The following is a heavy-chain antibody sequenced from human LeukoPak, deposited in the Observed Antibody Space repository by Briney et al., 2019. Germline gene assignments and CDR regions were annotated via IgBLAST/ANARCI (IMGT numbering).Heavy chain of an antibody. CDR1: GFTFSSYW. CDR2: IKQDGREK. Sequence: GGSLRLSCAASGFTFSSYWMSWVRQAPGKGLEWVANIKQDGREKYYVDSVKGRFTISRDNAKNSLYLQMNSLRAEDTAVYYCARDIVPLGGWPWGYYYYYMDVWGKGTTVTVSS. D-gene: IGHD6-19*01. J-gene: IGHJ6*03. V-gene: IGHV3-7*01. CDR3: ARDIVPLGGWPWGYYYYYMDV.